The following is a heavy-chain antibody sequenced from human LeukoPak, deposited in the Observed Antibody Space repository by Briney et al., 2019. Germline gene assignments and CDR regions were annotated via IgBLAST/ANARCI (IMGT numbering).Heavy chain of an antibody. J-gene: IGHJ4*02. D-gene: IGHD3-16*02. CDR2: ISCSGST. Sequence: AETLSLTCTVSGCSINSYYLSWIRQPPGKALEWIRFISCSGSTTYNASLKSRGTISLDTCKNQFSTNLSSVTGADTAVYHCARGGTGGGYHYYLDYWGQGTLVTVSS. V-gene: IGHV4-59*01. CDR1: GCSINSYY. CDR3: ARGGTGGGYHYYLDY.